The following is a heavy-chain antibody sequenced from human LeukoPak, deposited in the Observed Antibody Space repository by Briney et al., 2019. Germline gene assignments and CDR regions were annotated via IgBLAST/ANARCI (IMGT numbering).Heavy chain of an antibody. CDR2: ISAYNGNT. V-gene: IGHV1-18*01. CDR1: GYTFTSYG. D-gene: IGHD3-9*01. Sequence: ASVKVSCKASGYTFTSYGISWVRQAPGQGLEWMGWISAYNGNTNHAQKLQGRVTMTTDTSTSTAYMELRSLRSDDTAVYYCARDRATYYDILTHDYWGQGTLVTVSS. CDR3: ARDRATYYDILTHDY. J-gene: IGHJ4*02.